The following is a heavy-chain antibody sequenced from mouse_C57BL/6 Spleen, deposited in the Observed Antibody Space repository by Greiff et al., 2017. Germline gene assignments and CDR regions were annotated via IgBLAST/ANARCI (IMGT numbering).Heavy chain of an antibody. V-gene: IGHV1-50*01. Sequence: QVQLQQPGAELVKPGASVKLSCKASGYTFTSYWMQWVQQRPGQGLEWIGEIDPSDSYTNYNQKFKGKATLTVDTSSSTAYMQLSSLTSEDSAVYYCARYYSNPYGYVDVWGTGTTVTVSS. D-gene: IGHD2-5*01. CDR3: ARYYSNPYGYVDV. CDR1: GYTFTSYW. CDR2: IDPSDSYT. J-gene: IGHJ1*03.